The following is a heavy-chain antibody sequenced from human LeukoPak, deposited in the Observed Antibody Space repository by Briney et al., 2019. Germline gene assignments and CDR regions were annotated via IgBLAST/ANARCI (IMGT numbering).Heavy chain of an antibody. CDR1: GFTFSSYW. CDR3: AGDSDYGGYSRFDY. Sequence: GESLRLSCVASGFTFSSYWMPWVRHAPGKGLVWVSRIKSDGSSTSYAGFVKGRFTISRDNAKNTLYLQMNSLRGEDTAVYYCAGDSDYGGYSRFDYWGQGTLVTVSS. D-gene: IGHD4-17*01. CDR2: IKSDGSST. J-gene: IGHJ4*02. V-gene: IGHV3-74*01.